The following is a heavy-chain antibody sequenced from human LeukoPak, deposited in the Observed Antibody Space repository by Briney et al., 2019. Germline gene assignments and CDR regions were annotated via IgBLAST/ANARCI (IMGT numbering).Heavy chain of an antibody. J-gene: IGHJ6*02. V-gene: IGHV4-30-2*01. CDR1: GGSISSGGYS. CDR3: ARHIVLMGIAV. CDR2: IYHSGST. D-gene: IGHD2-8*01. Sequence: SETLSLTCAVSGGSISSGGYSWSWIRQPQGKGLEWIGYIYHSGSTYYSPSLKSPVSIPVDRPKNQFSLKLSSVTAADTAVYYCARHIVLMGIAVWGQGTTVTVSS.